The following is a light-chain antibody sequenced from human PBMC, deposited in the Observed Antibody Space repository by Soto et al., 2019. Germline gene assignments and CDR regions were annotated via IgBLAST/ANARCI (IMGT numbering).Light chain of an antibody. CDR2: WAS. V-gene: IGKV4-1*01. J-gene: IGKJ2*01. Sequence: DIVMTQSPDSPAVSLGERATINCKSSQSVLYSSNNKNHLAWYQQKAGQPPKLLVYWASTRESGVPDRFSGSGSGTDFTLTISSLQAEDVAVYYCQQYYSTPYTFGQGTKVDIK. CDR1: QSVLYSSNNKNH. CDR3: QQYYSTPYT.